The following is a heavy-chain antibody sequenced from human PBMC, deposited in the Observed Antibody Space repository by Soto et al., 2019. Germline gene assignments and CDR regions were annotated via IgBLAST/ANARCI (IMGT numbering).Heavy chain of an antibody. J-gene: IGHJ4*02. D-gene: IGHD3-10*01. Sequence: ASVXVSCKASGYTFTGYYVHWVRQAPGQGLEWMGWINPNSGGTNYAQKFQGWVTMTRDTSISTAYMELSRLRSDDTAVYYCARDREGQVYYGYDYWGQGTLVTVSS. CDR3: ARDREGQVYYGYDY. CDR1: GYTFTGYY. V-gene: IGHV1-2*04. CDR2: INPNSGGT.